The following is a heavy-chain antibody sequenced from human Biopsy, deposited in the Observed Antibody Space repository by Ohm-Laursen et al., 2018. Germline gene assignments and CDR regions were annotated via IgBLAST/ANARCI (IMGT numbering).Heavy chain of an antibody. CDR2: INHSGRT. V-gene: IGHV4-34*01. Sequence: GTLSLTCSVYGESFNGYYWSWIRQTPGKGLEWIGEINHSGRTNYNPSLRSRVTISVDTSKNQFSLKVRSVTAADTAVYYCVRGVDYYDPYHYYALDVWGQGTTVTVSS. J-gene: IGHJ6*02. CDR3: VRGVDYYDPYHYYALDV. CDR1: GESFNGYY. D-gene: IGHD3-22*01.